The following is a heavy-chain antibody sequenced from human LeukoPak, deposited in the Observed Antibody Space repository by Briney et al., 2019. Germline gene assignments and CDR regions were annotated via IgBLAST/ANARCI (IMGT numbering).Heavy chain of an antibody. CDR1: GFTFSSYG. Sequence: GGSLRLSCAASGFTFSSYGMHWVRQAPGKGLEWVAVIWYDGSNKYYADSVKGRFTISRDNSKNTLYLQMNSLRAEDTAVYYCAKGAESGWPTETDYWGQGTLVSVSS. V-gene: IGHV3-33*06. CDR2: IWYDGSNK. J-gene: IGHJ4*02. CDR3: AKGAESGWPTETDY. D-gene: IGHD6-19*01.